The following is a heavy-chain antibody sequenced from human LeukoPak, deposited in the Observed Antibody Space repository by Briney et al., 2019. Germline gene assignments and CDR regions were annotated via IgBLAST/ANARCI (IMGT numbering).Heavy chain of an antibody. D-gene: IGHD7-27*01. CDR1: GFTFSDHY. CDR3: ARASLGTPDYFDY. J-gene: IGHJ4*02. CDR2: IRNKPNSYTT. V-gene: IGHV3-72*01. Sequence: GGSLRLSCAASGFTFSDHYMDWVRQAPGKGLEWVGRIRNKPNSYTTEYPASVEGRFTISRDDSKNSLYLQMNSLKTEHTAVYYCARASLGTPDYFDYWGQGTLVTVSS.